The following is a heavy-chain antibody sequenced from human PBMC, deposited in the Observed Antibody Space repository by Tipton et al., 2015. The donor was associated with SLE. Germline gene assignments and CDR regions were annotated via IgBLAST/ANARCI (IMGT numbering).Heavy chain of an antibody. CDR1: SGSISSGTSY. V-gene: IGHV4-61*09. D-gene: IGHD3-22*01. J-gene: IGHJ2*01. CDR3: ARALRGPITMIVVADAWYFVL. Sequence: TLSLTCTVSSGSISSGTSYWSWIRQPAGKGLEWIGYIYTSGSTNYNPSLKSRVTISVDTSKNQFSLKLTSVTAADTAVYYCARALRGPITMIVVADAWYFVLWGRGTLVTVSS. CDR2: IYTSGST.